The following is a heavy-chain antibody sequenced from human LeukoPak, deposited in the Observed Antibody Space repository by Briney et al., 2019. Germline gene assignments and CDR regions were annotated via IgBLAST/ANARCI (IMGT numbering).Heavy chain of an antibody. Sequence: SETLSLTCAVYGGSFSGYYWSWIRQPPGKGLEWIGDINHSGSTNYNPFLKSRVTISVDTSKNQFSLKLSSVTAADTAVYYCARGTYSSSWPDAFDIWGQGTMVTASS. CDR3: ARGTYSSSWPDAFDI. V-gene: IGHV4-34*01. CDR2: INHSGST. J-gene: IGHJ3*02. CDR1: GGSFSGYY. D-gene: IGHD6-13*01.